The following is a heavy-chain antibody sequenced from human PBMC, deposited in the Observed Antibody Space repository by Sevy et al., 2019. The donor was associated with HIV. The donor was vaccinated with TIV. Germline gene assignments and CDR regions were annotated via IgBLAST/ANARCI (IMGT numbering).Heavy chain of an antibody. CDR1: GFTFSSYS. CDR2: ISGLNNYI. J-gene: IGHJ4*02. V-gene: IGHV3-21*01. CDR3: ARGASSGWDYFDY. Sequence: GGSLRLSCAASGFTFSSYSMNWVRQAPGKGLEWVSYISGLNNYIYYADSVRGRFTISRDNAKNSLYLQMNSLRAEDTAVYYCARGASSGWDYFDYWGQGTLVTSPQ. D-gene: IGHD6-19*01.